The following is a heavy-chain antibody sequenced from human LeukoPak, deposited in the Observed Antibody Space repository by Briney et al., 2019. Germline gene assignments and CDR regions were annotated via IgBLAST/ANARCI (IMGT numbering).Heavy chain of an antibody. Sequence: AGSLRLSCPASGFTFSSYGMHWVSQAPGKWLEWVGVICYNGSNKNFADSVKGRVTISRDKSKNTLYLQMNSLRAEDTAVYYCARGGGGVWGSLDYWGQGTLVTVSS. J-gene: IGHJ4*02. CDR2: ICYNGSNK. D-gene: IGHD3-16*01. CDR1: GFTFSSYG. CDR3: ARGGGGVWGSLDY. V-gene: IGHV3-30*03.